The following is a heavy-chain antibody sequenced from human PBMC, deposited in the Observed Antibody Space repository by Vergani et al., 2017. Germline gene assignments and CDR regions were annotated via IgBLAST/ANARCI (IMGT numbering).Heavy chain of an antibody. J-gene: IGHJ4*02. CDR3: ARDLDFFDY. Sequence: EVQLVESGGGLVQPGGSLRLSCAAYGFTFSSYWMSWVRQAPGKGLEWVANIKQDGSEKYYVDSVKGRFTISRDNAKNSLYLQMNSLRAEDTAVYYCARDLDFFDYWGQGTLVTVSS. V-gene: IGHV3-7*01. CDR1: GFTFSSYW. CDR2: IKQDGSEK.